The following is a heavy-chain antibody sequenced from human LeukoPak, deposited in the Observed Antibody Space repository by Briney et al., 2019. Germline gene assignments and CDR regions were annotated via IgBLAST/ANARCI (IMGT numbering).Heavy chain of an antibody. J-gene: IGHJ4*02. CDR3: AKDQQSKSTTLDD. Sequence: PGGSLRLSCAASGFTFSSYAMSWDRQAPGKGLEWVSATSGSGGSTYHADSVKDWFTIPTDTPKNTRYLQMSSLRAEDTAVYYCAKDQQSKSTTLDDWGQGTLVTVSS. D-gene: IGHD2/OR15-2a*01. V-gene: IGHV3-23*01. CDR2: TSGSGGST. CDR1: GFTFSSYA.